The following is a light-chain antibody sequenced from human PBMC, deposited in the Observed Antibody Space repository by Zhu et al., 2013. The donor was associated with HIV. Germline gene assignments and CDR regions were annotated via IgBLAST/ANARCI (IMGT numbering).Light chain of an antibody. CDR3: QQYNSDLYT. CDR1: QSIRSW. J-gene: IGKJ2*01. Sequence: DIQMTQSPSSLSASVGDRVTITCRASQSIRSWLAWYQQKPGKAPEVLIYDASSLDSGVPSRFSGSGSGTEFTLTINSLQPEDFATYYCQQYNSDLYTFGQGTRLEI. CDR2: DAS. V-gene: IGKV1-5*01.